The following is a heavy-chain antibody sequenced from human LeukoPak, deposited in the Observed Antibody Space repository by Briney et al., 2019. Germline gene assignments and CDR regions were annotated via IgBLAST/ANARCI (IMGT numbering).Heavy chain of an antibody. CDR3: ARSSSSWHYYFDY. V-gene: IGHV3-48*04. CDR1: GFTFNTYS. D-gene: IGHD6-13*01. J-gene: IGHJ4*02. Sequence: GGSLRLSCAASGFTFNTYSMNWVRQAPGKGLEWISYISESSDTIYYADSVKGRFTISRDNAKNSLYLQMNSLRAEDTAVYYCARSSSSWHYYFDYWGQGTLVTVSS. CDR2: ISESSDTI.